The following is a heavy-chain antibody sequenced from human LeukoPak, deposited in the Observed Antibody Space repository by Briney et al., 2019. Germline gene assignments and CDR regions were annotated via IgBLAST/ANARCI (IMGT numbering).Heavy chain of an antibody. CDR2: IYYSGST. CDR3: ARRGGQWLALDY. V-gene: IGHV4-59*08. CDR1: GGSISSYY. D-gene: IGHD6-19*01. J-gene: IGHJ4*02. Sequence: SETLSLTCTVSGGSISSYYWSWIRQPPGKGLEWIGYIYYSGSTNYNPSLKSRVTISVDTSKNQFSLKLSSVTAADTAVYYCARRGGQWLALDYWGQGTLATVSS.